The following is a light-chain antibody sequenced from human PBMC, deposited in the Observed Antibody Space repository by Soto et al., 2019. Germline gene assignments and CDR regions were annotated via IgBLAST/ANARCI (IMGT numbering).Light chain of an antibody. J-gene: IGKJ1*01. CDR3: QQHDNRPPWT. CDR1: QSVGSS. V-gene: IGKV3-15*01. CDR2: DAS. Sequence: EIVMTQSPATLSVSPGESASLSCRASQSVGSSLAWYQQTPGQAPRPLIFDASTRAIDIPVRFSGSGSGTEFILTISSLQSEDSGVYYCQQHDNRPPWTFGQGTKV.